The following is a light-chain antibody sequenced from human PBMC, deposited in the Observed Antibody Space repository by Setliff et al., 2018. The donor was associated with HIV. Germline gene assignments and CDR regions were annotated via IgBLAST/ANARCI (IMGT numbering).Light chain of an antibody. V-gene: IGLV2-14*01. Sequence: QSALTQPASVSGSPGQSITISCTGTSSDVGGYSYVSWYQQHPGKAPKLIIYEVRNRPSGVSNRFSGSKSGNTASLTISGLQAEDEADYYRSSYAITNTLPFGTGTKV. CDR2: EVR. CDR3: SSYAITNTLP. J-gene: IGLJ1*01. CDR1: SSDVGGYSY.